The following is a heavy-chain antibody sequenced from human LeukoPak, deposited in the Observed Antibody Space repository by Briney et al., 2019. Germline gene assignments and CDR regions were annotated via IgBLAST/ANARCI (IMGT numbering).Heavy chain of an antibody. J-gene: IGHJ6*03. CDR2: IYSGGST. Sequence: GGSLRLSCAASGFTFSSYAMSWVRQAPGKGLEWVSVIYSGGSTYYADSVKGRFTISRDNSKNTLYLQVNSLRAEDTAVYYCARGYCSSTSCSPYYYYMDVWGKGTTVTVSS. V-gene: IGHV3-53*01. CDR3: ARGYCSSTSCSPYYYYMDV. CDR1: GFTFSSYA. D-gene: IGHD2-2*01.